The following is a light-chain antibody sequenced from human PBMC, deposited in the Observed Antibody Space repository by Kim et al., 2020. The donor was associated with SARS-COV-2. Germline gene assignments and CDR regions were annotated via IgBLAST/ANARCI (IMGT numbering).Light chain of an antibody. CDR2: DAS. V-gene: IGKV1-33*01. CDR1: QDISNY. CDR3: QQYDSLPT. Sequence: SAFEGDRVTITCQASQDISNYLNWYQQKPGKAPNLLIYDASKLETGVPSRFSGSGSGTDFTLTIRSLQPEDIATYYCQQYDSLPTFGGGTKVDIK. J-gene: IGKJ4*01.